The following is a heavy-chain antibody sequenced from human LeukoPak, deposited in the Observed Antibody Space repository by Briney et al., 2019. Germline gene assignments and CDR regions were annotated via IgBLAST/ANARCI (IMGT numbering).Heavy chain of an antibody. V-gene: IGHV3-21*05. D-gene: IGHD5-24*01. Sequence: GGSLRLSCAASGFTFSTYNMNWVRQAPGKGLEWVSYISSSSSYTNYADSVKGRFTISRDNAKNSLYLQMNSLRAEDTAVYYCARDQYVVGGVEMATSSFDYWGQGTLVTVSS. J-gene: IGHJ4*02. CDR3: ARDQYVVGGVEMATSSFDY. CDR1: GFTFSTYN. CDR2: ISSSSSYT.